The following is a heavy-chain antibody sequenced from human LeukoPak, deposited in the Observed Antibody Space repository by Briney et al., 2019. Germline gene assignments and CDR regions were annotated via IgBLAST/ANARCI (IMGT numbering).Heavy chain of an antibody. Sequence: PGGSLRLSCVPSGFSFSDYSMNWVRQAPGKGLEWISFITASSDNINYADSVRGRFTISRDNAKNSLSLQMNSLRDDDTAVYYCARGKHRTAWLIDYWGQGTLVIVSS. D-gene: IGHD2-21*02. J-gene: IGHJ4*02. CDR1: GFSFSDYS. CDR2: ITASSDNI. CDR3: ARGKHRTAWLIDY. V-gene: IGHV3-48*02.